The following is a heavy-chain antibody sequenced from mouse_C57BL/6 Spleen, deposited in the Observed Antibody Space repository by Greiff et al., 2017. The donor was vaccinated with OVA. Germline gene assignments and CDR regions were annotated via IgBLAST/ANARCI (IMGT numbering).Heavy chain of an antibody. D-gene: IGHD2-5*01. Sequence: QVQLQQHGAELVMPGASVKLSCKASGYTFTSYWMHWVKQRPGQGLEWIGEIGPSDSYTNYNQKFKGKSTLTVDKSSSTAYMQLSSLTSEDSAVYYCARKDYSNYYWGQGTTLTVSS. J-gene: IGHJ2*01. CDR2: IGPSDSYT. CDR1: GYTFTSYW. CDR3: ARKDYSNYY. V-gene: IGHV1-69*01.